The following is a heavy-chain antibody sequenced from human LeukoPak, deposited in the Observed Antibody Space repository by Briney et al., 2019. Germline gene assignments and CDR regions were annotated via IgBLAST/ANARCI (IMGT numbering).Heavy chain of an antibody. CDR1: GGSFSSYY. CDR2: VYDSGRT. D-gene: IGHD1-26*01. V-gene: IGHV4-59*01. J-gene: IGHJ4*02. Sequence: PSETLSLTYKVSGGSFSSYYWSWIRQPPGKGLEWIGYVYDSGRTNYNPSLTSRFTISIDPSKNQVSLRVRSVTAADTAVYYCASVSGSATQSYFDYWGQGTLVIVSA. CDR3: ASVSGSATQSYFDY.